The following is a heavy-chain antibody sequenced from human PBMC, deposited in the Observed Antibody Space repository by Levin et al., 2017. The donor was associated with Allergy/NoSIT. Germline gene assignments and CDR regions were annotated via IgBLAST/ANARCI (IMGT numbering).Heavy chain of an antibody. CDR1: GYTFTRYA. Sequence: GESLKISCKASGYTFTRYAINWVRQAPGQGLEWMGWINTNTGNPTYAQDFTGHFVFSLDTSVSTAYLQISSLKTEDTATYYCVRVSWQDGYNLFDYWGQGTLVTVSS. V-gene: IGHV7-4-1*02. D-gene: IGHD5-24*01. CDR3: VRVSWQDGYNLFDY. CDR2: INTNTGNP. J-gene: IGHJ4*02.